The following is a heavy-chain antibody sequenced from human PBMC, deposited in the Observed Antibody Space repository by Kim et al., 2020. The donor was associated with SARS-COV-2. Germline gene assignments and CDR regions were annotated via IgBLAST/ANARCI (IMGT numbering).Heavy chain of an antibody. V-gene: IGHV4-31*03. CDR2: IYYSGRT. D-gene: IGHD1-20*01. CDR1: GGSISSGGYN. Sequence: SETLSLTCTVSGGSISSGGYNWSWLRQRPGKGLEWIGNIYYSGRTYYDPSLKSRVTISVDTSKNQFSLKLSSVTAADTAVYYCARGGGGTYNFYMSDYYYGMAVWGQGTTVTVSS. CDR3: ARGGGGTYNFYMSDYYYGMAV. J-gene: IGHJ6*02.